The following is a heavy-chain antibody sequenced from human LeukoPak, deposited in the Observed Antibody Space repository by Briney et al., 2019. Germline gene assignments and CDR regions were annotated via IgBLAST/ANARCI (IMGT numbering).Heavy chain of an antibody. CDR1: GFTFDDYG. CDR2: INWNGGST. Sequence: GGSLRLSCAASGFTFDDYGMSWVRHAPGKGLEWVSGINWNGGSTGYADSVKGRFTVSRDNAKNSLYLQMNSLRAEDTALYYCARALGYCSSTSCYDYYYYYMDVWGKGTTVTVSS. J-gene: IGHJ6*03. V-gene: IGHV3-20*04. CDR3: ARALGYCSSTSCYDYYYYYMDV. D-gene: IGHD2-2*01.